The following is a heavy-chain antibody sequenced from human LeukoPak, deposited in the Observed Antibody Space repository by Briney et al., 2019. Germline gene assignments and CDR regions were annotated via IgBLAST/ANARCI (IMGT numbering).Heavy chain of an antibody. Sequence: ASVKVSCKASGYTFTSYGISWVRQAPGQGLEWMGWISAYNGNTNYAQKLQGRVTMTTDTSTSTAYMELRSPRSDDTAVYYCARAAPAYCGGDCRFDPWGQGTLVTVSS. CDR1: GYTFTSYG. CDR3: ARAAPAYCGGDCRFDP. J-gene: IGHJ5*02. V-gene: IGHV1-18*01. D-gene: IGHD2-21*02. CDR2: ISAYNGNT.